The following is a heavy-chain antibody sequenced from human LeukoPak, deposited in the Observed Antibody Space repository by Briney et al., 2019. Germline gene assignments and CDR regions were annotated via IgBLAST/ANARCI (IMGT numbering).Heavy chain of an antibody. V-gene: IGHV3-74*01. D-gene: IGHD3-10*01. Sequence: PGGSLRLSCAASEFTFSTYWMHWVRHAPGKGLEWLSRTNPAGTTTYYADSVKGRFTISRDNAKQTLSLQMNSLRAEDSALYYCVRAVASNYGNFDYWGQGTRVTVSS. J-gene: IGHJ4*02. CDR3: VRAVASNYGNFDY. CDR1: EFTFSTYW. CDR2: TNPAGTTT.